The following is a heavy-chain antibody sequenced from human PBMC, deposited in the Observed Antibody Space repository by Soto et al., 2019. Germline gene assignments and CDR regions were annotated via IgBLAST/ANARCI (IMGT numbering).Heavy chain of an antibody. D-gene: IGHD3-22*01. CDR3: VRAYYDTFGYSLDP. CDR1: GGSISRYY. V-gene: IGHV4-59*01. CDR2: IYYSDSA. J-gene: IGHJ5*02. Sequence: SETLSLTCTVSGGSISRYYWGWIRQPPGKGLEWIGYIYYSDSANYNPSLKSRFIISDDTSKHQFSLWLSSVTAADTAVYYCVRAYYDTFGYSLDPWGQGTLVTVS.